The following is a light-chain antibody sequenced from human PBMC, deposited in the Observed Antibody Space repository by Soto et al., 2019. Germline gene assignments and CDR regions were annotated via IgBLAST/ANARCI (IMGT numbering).Light chain of an antibody. J-gene: IGKJ4*01. CDR1: QSVSSSF. Sequence: EIVLTQSPGTLSLSPGERATLSCRASQSVSSSFLAWYQQKPGQAPRLLIYGASSRATGNPDRFSGSGSGTDFTLTISRLEPEDFAVYYCQQYGSSLFTFGGGTKVDIK. V-gene: IGKV3-20*01. CDR2: GAS. CDR3: QQYGSSLFT.